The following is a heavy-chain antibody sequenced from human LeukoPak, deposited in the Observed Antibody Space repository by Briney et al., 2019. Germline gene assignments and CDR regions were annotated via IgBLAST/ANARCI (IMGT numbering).Heavy chain of an antibody. Sequence: GGALRLSCAASGFTFSSHSMNWVRQAPGKGLEGVSYISSSSSTIYYADSVKGRFTISRDNAKNSLYLQMNSLRAEDTAVYYCARGAYYYEDWGQGTLVTVSP. V-gene: IGHV3-48*01. CDR3: ARGAYYYED. CDR2: ISSSSSTI. D-gene: IGHD3-22*01. CDR1: GFTFSSHS. J-gene: IGHJ4*02.